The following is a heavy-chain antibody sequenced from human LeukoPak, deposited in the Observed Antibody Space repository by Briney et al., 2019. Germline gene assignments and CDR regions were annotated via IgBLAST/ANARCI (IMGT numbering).Heavy chain of an antibody. V-gene: IGHV1-69*13. CDR3: ARSQGYSYGSSY. J-gene: IGHJ4*02. Sequence: ASVKVSCKAPGGSFGRYAVSWVRQAPGQGLEWMGGIVPILGTANYAQKFQGRVTITADDSTGTAYMELTSLRSADTAVYYCARSQGYSYGSSYWGQGALVTVSS. CDR2: IVPILGTA. CDR1: GGSFGRYA. D-gene: IGHD5-18*01.